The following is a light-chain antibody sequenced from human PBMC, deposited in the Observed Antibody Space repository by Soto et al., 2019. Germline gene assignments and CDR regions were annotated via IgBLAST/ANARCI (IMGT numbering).Light chain of an antibody. J-gene: IGLJ7*01. Sequence: QSALTQPPSASGSPGQSVTISCTGTSSDIGCYNYVSWYQQHPGKAPKLIIYEVSKRPSGVPDRFSGSKSGNTASLTVSGLQAEDEADYSCTSYAGSNNLVFAGGTQLTVL. CDR2: EVS. V-gene: IGLV2-8*01. CDR3: TSYAGSNNLV. CDR1: SSDIGCYNY.